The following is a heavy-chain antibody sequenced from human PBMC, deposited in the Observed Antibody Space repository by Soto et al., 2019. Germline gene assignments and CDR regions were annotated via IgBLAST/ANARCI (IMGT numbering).Heavy chain of an antibody. D-gene: IGHD2-15*01. CDR2: IYSGGST. V-gene: IGHV3-66*01. CDR1: GFTVSSNY. J-gene: IGHJ6*02. CDR3: AREKVGRSLSGEVYYYGMDV. Sequence: GGSLRLSCAASGFTVSSNYMSWVRQTPGKGLEWVSVIYSGGSTYYADSVKGRFTISRDNSKNTLYLQMNSLRAEDTAVYYCAREKVGRSLSGEVYYYGMDVWGQGTTVTVSS.